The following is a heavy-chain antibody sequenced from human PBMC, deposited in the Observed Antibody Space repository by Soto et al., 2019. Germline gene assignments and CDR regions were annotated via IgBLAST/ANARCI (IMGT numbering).Heavy chain of an antibody. V-gene: IGHV4-34*02. CDR2: IDHTRAA. CDR1: GGSFTDYT. J-gene: IGHJ5*02. Sequence: QVQLQQWGAGLLKPSETLSLTCAVHGGSFTDYTWSWIRQPPGKGLEWIGEIDHTRAAFYSPSLESRVTLSVDTSKNQFSLILSSVTAADTAMYFCARGRDTLPLNKGNWFDPWGQGTLVIVSS. D-gene: IGHD5-18*01. CDR3: ARGRDTLPLNKGNWFDP.